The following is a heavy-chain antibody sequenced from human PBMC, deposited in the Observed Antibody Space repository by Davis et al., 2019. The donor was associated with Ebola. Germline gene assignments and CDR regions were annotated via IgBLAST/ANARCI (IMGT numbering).Heavy chain of an antibody. D-gene: IGHD2/OR15-2a*01. J-gene: IGHJ3*02. CDR2: ITSSSSYI. V-gene: IGHV3-11*06. Sequence: GESLKISCAASGFTFTDYYMGWIRQAPGRGLEWLSSITSSSSYIYYADSVRGRFTISRDNAKNSLYLQMNSLRADDTAVYYCVRDVTIWGQGTMVTVSS. CDR3: VRDVTI. CDR1: GFTFTDYY.